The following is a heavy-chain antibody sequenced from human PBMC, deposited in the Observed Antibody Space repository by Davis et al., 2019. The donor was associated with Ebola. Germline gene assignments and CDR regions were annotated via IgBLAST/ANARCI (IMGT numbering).Heavy chain of an antibody. J-gene: IGHJ6*02. D-gene: IGHD2-15*01. CDR1: GFTVSSNY. Sequence: GESLKISCAASGFTVSSNYMSWVRQAPGKGLEWVSVIYSGGSTYYADSVKGRFTISRDNSKNTLYLQMNSLRAEDTAVYYCARTLGYCSGGSCYRGGYYYYGMDVWGQGTTVTVSS. CDR2: IYSGGST. V-gene: IGHV3-53*05. CDR3: ARTLGYCSGGSCYRGGYYYYGMDV.